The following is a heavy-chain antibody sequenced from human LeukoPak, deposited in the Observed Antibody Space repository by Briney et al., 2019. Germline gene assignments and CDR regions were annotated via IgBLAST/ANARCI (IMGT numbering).Heavy chain of an antibody. Sequence: GSLRLSCAASGFTFSSYSMNWVRQAPGKGLEWIGYIYYSGSTHFHPSLKSRVTISLDTSKNQFSLKLSSVTAADTAVYYCARTTEGYCRGRSCYSYYYYMDVWGKGTTVTVSS. CDR1: GFTFSSYS. J-gene: IGHJ6*03. CDR3: ARTTEGYCRGRSCYSYYYYMDV. V-gene: IGHV4-59*01. CDR2: IYYSGST. D-gene: IGHD2-15*01.